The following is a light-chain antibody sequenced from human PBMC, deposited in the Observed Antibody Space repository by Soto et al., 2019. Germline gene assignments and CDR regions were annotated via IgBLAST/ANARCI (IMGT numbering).Light chain of an antibody. J-gene: IGLJ3*02. V-gene: IGLV2-8*01. CDR3: SSYAGSRGWV. CDR1: SSDVGGYNY. Sequence: QSALTQPPSASGSPGQSVTISCTGTSSDVGGYNYVSWYQQHPGKAPKVMIYEVSKRPSGVPDRFSGSKSGNTASLIVSGLQAEDEADYYCSSYAGSRGWVFGGGTQLTVL. CDR2: EVS.